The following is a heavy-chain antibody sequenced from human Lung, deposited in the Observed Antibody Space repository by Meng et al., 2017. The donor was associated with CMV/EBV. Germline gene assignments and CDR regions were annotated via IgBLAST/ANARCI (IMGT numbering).Heavy chain of an antibody. D-gene: IGHD1-1*01. Sequence: GGSXRLXXAASGFTFRTTWMSWVRQAPGTGLDWVGRIKSRNDGGTADHGTPVKGRFTISRDDSKDTLYLQMNSLKVEDTAIYYCTTGFGTAEAFWGQGTLVTVSS. CDR2: IKSRNDGGTA. CDR3: TTGFGTAEAF. J-gene: IGHJ4*02. V-gene: IGHV3-15*01. CDR1: GFTFRTTW.